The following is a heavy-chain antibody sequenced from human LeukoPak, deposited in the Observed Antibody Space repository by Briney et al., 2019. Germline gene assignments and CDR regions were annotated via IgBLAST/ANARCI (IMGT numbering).Heavy chain of an antibody. J-gene: IGHJ4*02. CDR1: GFTFSSCS. D-gene: IGHD2-8*01. V-gene: IGHV3-48*01. CDR3: AQGRNVVLMVHTSPFDY. CDR2: ISWNSGSI. Sequence: GGSLRLSCAASGFTFSSCSMNWVPQTPGKGLEWVSGISWNSGSIGYADSVKGRFTISRDNSKNTLYLQMNSLRTEDTAVYYCAQGRNVVLMVHTSPFDYWGQGTLVTVSS.